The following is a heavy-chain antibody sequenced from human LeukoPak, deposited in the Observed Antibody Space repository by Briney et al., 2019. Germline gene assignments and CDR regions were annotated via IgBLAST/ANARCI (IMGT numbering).Heavy chain of an antibody. V-gene: IGHV3-30*03. D-gene: IGHD6-19*01. CDR2: ISYDGSNK. CDR1: GFTFRDYG. J-gene: IGHJ3*02. CDR3: ARDGAVAGTMAFDI. Sequence: PGGSLRLSCAASGFTFRDYGMHWVRQAPGKGLEWVAVISYDGSNKYYADSVKGRFTISRDNSKNTLYLQMNSLRAEDTAVYYCARDGAVAGTMAFDIWGQGTMVTVSS.